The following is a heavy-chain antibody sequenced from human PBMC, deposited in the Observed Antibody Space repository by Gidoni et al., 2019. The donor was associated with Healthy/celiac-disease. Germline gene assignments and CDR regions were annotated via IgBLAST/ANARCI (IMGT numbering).Heavy chain of an antibody. CDR2: IYPGDSDT. Sequence: EVQLVPSGAEVNKPGESLTISCQGSGYSFTSYWIGWVRQMPGKGLEWMGIIYPGDSDTRYSPSFQGQVTISADKSISTAYLQWSSLKAADTAMYYCARHAPGPPVYYYYYMDVWGKGTTVTVSS. D-gene: IGHD2-2*01. V-gene: IGHV5-51*01. CDR1: GYSFTSYW. CDR3: ARHAPGPPVYYYYYMDV. J-gene: IGHJ6*03.